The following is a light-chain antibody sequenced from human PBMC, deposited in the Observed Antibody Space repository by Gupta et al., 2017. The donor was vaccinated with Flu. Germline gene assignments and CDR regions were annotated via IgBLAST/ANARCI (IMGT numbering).Light chain of an antibody. V-gene: IGLV1-51*02. CDR2: ESN. CDR3: GTWDRSRSAGV. J-gene: IGLJ3*02. CDR1: SSNIGNNY. Sequence: QSVLTQPPSVSAAPGQKVTISRSGSSSNIGNNYVSWYQQLPGPAPKLLIYESNKRPSGIPDRFSGSKSGTSATLSITGLQTGDEADYYCGTWDRSRSAGVFGGGTKLTVL.